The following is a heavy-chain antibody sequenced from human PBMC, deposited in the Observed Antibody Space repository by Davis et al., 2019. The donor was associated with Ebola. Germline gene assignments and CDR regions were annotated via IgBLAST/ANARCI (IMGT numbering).Heavy chain of an antibody. CDR3: AKGVTGVTATKPDY. J-gene: IGHJ4*02. Sequence: PGGSLRLPCAASGFTFSNYGMHWVRQAPGKGLEWVAVISYDGSNKLYGDSVKGRFTISRDNSKSTLYLELNSLRVEDTAVYYCAKGVTGVTATKPDYWGQGTLVTVSS. CDR1: GFTFSNYG. V-gene: IGHV3-30*18. D-gene: IGHD2-21*02. CDR2: ISYDGSNK.